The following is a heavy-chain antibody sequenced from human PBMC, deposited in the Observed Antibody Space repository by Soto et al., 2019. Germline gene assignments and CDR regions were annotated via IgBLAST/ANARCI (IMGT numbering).Heavy chain of an antibody. CDR1: GFTFTSSA. CDR2: IVVGSGNT. CDR3: AAVSDIVVVVAAAFDI. J-gene: IGHJ3*02. V-gene: IGHV1-58*01. Sequence: SVKVSRKASGFTFTSSAVQWVRQARGQRLEWIGWIVVGSGNTNYAQKFQERVTITRDMSTSTAYMELSSLRSEDTAVYYCAAVSDIVVVVAAAFDIWGQGTMVTVSS. D-gene: IGHD2-15*01.